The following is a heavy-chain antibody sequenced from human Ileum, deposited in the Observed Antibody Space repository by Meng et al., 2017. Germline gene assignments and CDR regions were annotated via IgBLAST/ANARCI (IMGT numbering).Heavy chain of an antibody. CDR1: GYSFTNYW. CDR3: ARVKTIRDPFDY. Sequence: GESLKISCKGSGYSFTNYWVGWVRQRPGKGLEWMGIISPSESDVRCSPSFQGQVTISADKSISTAYLHWSSLKASDIAMYYCARVKTIRDPFDYWGQGTLVTVSS. V-gene: IGHV5-51*01. J-gene: IGHJ4*02. D-gene: IGHD3-10*01. CDR2: ISPSESDV.